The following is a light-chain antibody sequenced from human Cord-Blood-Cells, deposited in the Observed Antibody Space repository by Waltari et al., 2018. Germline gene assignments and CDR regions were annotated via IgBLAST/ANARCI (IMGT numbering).Light chain of an antibody. Sequence: SYELTQPPSVSVSPGQQAGTPSPGVNLGVKNPCWYQQKPGQSPVLVIYQDSKRPSGIPERFSGSNSGNTATLTISGTQAMDEADYYCQAWDSSTVVFGGGTKLTVL. V-gene: IGLV3-1*01. CDR3: QAWDSSTVV. CDR2: QDS. CDR1: NLGVKN. J-gene: IGLJ2*01.